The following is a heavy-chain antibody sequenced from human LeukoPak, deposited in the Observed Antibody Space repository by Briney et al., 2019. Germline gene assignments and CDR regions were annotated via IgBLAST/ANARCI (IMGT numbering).Heavy chain of an antibody. J-gene: IGHJ6*01. CDR2: ISSSGSPI. Sequence: GGSLRLSCAASGFTFSSYEMNWVRQAPGKGLEWVSYISSSGSPIYYADSVKGRFTISRDNAKNSLYLQMSSLRAEDTAVYYCAREVAPLYFHYGMDVWGEGTTVTVSS. D-gene: IGHD2-21*01. CDR3: AREVAPLYFHYGMDV. V-gene: IGHV3-48*03. CDR1: GFTFSSYE.